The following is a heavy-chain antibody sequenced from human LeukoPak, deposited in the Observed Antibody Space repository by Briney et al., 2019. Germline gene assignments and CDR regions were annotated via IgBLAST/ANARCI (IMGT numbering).Heavy chain of an antibody. Sequence: ASVKVSCKASGYTFSDHYLHWVRQAPGQGLEWPGWLNPKNGGTNFAQKFQGRVSMTRDTPINTAYMDLSRLTSDDTAVYYCVRGGASAAFDIWGQGTMVTVSS. D-gene: IGHD3-16*01. J-gene: IGHJ3*02. CDR2: LNPKNGGT. CDR3: VRGGASAAFDI. V-gene: IGHV1-2*02. CDR1: GYTFSDHY.